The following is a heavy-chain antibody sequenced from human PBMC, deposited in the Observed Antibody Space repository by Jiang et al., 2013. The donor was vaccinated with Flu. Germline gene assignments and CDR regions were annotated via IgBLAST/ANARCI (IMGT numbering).Heavy chain of an antibody. J-gene: IGHJ5*02. CDR1: GGSISTYY. V-gene: IGHV4-59*01. D-gene: IGHD4-11*01. CDR2: AHYSGST. CDR3: ASGGHDYPSWFDP. Sequence: LLKPSETLSLTCTVSGGSISTYYWSWIRQPPGKGLEWIGYAHYSGSTNYNPSLKSRVTISLDASKKQFSLELRSVTAADTALYYCASGGHDYPSWFDPWGQGTLVTVSS.